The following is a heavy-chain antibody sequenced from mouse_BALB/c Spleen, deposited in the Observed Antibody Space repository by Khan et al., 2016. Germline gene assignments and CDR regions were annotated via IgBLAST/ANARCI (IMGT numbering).Heavy chain of an antibody. CDR1: GYTFTSYW. CDR2: INPSTGYT. D-gene: IGHD1-1*01. Sequence: QVQLQQSGAELAKPGASVKMSCKASGYTFTSYWMHWVKQRPGQGLEWIGYINPSTGYTEYNQKFKDKATLTADKSSSTAYMQLSSLSSEDSAVYYCARYEVGFAYWGQGTLVTVSA. V-gene: IGHV1-7*01. J-gene: IGHJ3*01. CDR3: ARYEVGFAY.